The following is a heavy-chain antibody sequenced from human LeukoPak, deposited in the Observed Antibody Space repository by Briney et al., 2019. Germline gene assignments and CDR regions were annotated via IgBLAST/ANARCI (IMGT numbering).Heavy chain of an antibody. CDR1: GYSSTDYY. CDR3: ARDSEDSSDYFDY. J-gene: IGHJ4*02. CDR2: INPDSGDT. Sequence: GASVKVSCKAAGYSSTDYYIHWLRQAPGQGLEWVAWINPDSGDTNYAQKFQDRVTMTRDTSINTVYMELSWLRSEDTAVYYCARDSEDSSDYFDYWGQGTLVTVSS. D-gene: IGHD6-19*01. V-gene: IGHV1-2*02.